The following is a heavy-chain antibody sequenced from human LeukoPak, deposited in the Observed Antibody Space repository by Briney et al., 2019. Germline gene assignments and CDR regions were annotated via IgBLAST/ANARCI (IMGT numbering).Heavy chain of an antibody. CDR2: IRRRSRHI. V-gene: IGHV3-21*06. CDR3: ARHMTLWYGSGSSLNWFDP. J-gene: IGHJ5*02. D-gene: IGHD3-10*01. Sequence: GGSLRLSCGVWGHPFSTYRMTGVRRARGGAVEWVSSIRRRSRHILYVNSERRRFHVYRHNAKNSLYLQRNSLRAEDTAEYYCARHMTLWYGSGSSLNWFDPWGQGTLVTVSP. CDR1: GHPFSTYR.